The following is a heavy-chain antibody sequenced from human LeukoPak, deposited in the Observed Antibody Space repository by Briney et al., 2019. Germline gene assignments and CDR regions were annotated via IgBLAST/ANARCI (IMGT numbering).Heavy chain of an antibody. CDR1: GFTFSSYG. J-gene: IGHJ4*02. Sequence: GGSLRLSCAASGFTFSSYGMHWVRQAPGKGLEWVAFIRYDGSNKYYADSVKGRFTISRDNTLYLQMNSLRAEDTAVYYCAKDYCSSTSCFFFDYWGQGTLVTVSS. CDR2: IRYDGSNK. CDR3: AKDYCSSTSCFFFDY. D-gene: IGHD2-2*01. V-gene: IGHV3-30*02.